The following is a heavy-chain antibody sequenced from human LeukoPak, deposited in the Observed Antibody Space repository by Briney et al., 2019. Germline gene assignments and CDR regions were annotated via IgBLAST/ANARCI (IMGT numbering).Heavy chain of an antibody. CDR2: IYYSGSI. CDR3: ARRARSGGPVWDV. CDR1: GGSITSTTYY. V-gene: IGHV4-61*10. D-gene: IGHD3-10*01. Sequence: SETLSLTCTVSGGSITSTTYYWSWIRQPAGKGLEWIGYIYYSGSIYYNPSLKSRVTMSVDTSKNQFSLKLSSVTAVDTAVYYCARRARSGGPVWDVWGKGTTVTVSS. J-gene: IGHJ6*04.